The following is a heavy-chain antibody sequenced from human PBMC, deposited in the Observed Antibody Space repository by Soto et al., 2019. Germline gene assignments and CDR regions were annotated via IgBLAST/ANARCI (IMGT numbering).Heavy chain of an antibody. J-gene: IGHJ5*02. D-gene: IGHD1-1*01. CDR3: ARHGGNEWFDP. CDR1: GGSISYYY. Sequence: PSETLSLTCTVSGGSISYYYWSWIRQSPGKGLEWIGYIYYSGSTNYNPSLKSRVTISVDTSKNQFSLKLSSVTAADTAVYYRARHGGNEWFDPWGQGTLVTVSS. V-gene: IGHV4-59*08. CDR2: IYYSGST.